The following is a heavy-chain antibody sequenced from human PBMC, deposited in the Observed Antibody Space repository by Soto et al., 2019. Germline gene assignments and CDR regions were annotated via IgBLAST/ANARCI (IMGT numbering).Heavy chain of an antibody. D-gene: IGHD2-8*01. CDR1: GGTFSSYA. V-gene: IGHV1-69*13. Sequence: GASVKVSCKASGGTFSSYAISWVRQAPGQGLEWMGGTIPIFGTANYAQKFQGRVTITADESTSTAYMELSSLRSEDTAVYYCARSGGYCTNGVCQAGGMDVWGQGTTVTVSS. CDR2: TIPIFGTA. J-gene: IGHJ6*02. CDR3: ARSGGYCTNGVCQAGGMDV.